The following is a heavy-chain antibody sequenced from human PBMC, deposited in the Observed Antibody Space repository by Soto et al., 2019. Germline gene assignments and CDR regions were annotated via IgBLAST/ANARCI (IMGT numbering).Heavy chain of an antibody. CDR1: GGSISSGDYY. J-gene: IGHJ6*02. CDR3: ARDSTTVTTLDGMDV. Sequence: SETLSLTCTVSGGSISSGDYYWSWIRQPPGKGLEWIGYIYYSGSTYYNPSLKSRVTISVDTSKNQFSLKLSSVTAADTAVYYCARDSTTVTTLDGMDVWGQGTTVTVSS. D-gene: IGHD4-17*01. V-gene: IGHV4-30-4*01. CDR2: IYYSGST.